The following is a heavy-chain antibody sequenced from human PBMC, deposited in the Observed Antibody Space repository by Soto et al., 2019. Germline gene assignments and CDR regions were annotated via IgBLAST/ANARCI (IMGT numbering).Heavy chain of an antibody. Sequence: QVQLQQWGAGLLKPSETLSLNCAVNGGSLSGYYWSWIRQPPGKGLEWIGEIKDGGRTNYSPSLKLRATTSSDTSNHQFSLRLYSVTAADTGVYYCARGQEGVVATHWDQGTLVTVSS. CDR2: IKDGGRT. V-gene: IGHV4-34*01. D-gene: IGHD5-12*01. CDR1: GGSLSGYY. J-gene: IGHJ4*02. CDR3: ARGQEGVVATH.